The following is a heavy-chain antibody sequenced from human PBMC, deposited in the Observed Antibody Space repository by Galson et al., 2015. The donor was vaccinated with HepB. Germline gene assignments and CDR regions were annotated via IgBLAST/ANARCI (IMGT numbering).Heavy chain of an antibody. CDR2: ISWDGGST. J-gene: IGHJ4*02. CDR3: AKGSYGGNSGLPDY. V-gene: IGHV3-43*01. CDR1: GFTFDDYT. D-gene: IGHD4-23*01. Sequence: SLRLSCAASGFTFDDYTMHWVRQAPGKGLEWVSLISWDGGSTYYADSVKGRFTISRDNSKNSLYLQMNSLRTEDTALYYCAKGSYGGNSGLPDYWGQGTLVTVSS.